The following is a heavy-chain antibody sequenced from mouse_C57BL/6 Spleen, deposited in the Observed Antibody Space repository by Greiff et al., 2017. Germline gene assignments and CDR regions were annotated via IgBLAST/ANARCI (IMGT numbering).Heavy chain of an antibody. CDR3: ASENYYGSSPFAY. D-gene: IGHD1-1*01. CDR2: ISSGSSTI. CDR1: GFTFSDYG. V-gene: IGHV5-17*01. Sequence: VQLKESGGGLVKPGGSLKLSCAASGFTFSDYGMHWVRQAPEKGLEWVAYISSGSSTIYYADTVKGRFTISRDNAKNTLFLQMTSLRSEDTAMYYCASENYYGSSPFAYWGQGTLVTVSA. J-gene: IGHJ3*01.